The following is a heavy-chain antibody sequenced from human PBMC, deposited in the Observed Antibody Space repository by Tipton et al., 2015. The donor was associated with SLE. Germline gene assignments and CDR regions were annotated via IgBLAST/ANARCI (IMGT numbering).Heavy chain of an antibody. V-gene: IGHV4-59*11. Sequence: TLSLTCTVSGGSISSHYWSWIRQPPGKGLEWIGYIYYSGSTNYNPSLKSRVTISVDTSKNQFSLKLSSVTAADTAVYYCARVGYFQHWGQGTLVTVSS. J-gene: IGHJ1*01. CDR1: GGSISSHY. CDR2: IYYSGST. CDR3: ARVGYFQH.